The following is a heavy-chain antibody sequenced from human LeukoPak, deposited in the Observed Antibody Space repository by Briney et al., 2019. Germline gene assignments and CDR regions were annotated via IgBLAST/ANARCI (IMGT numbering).Heavy chain of an antibody. CDR1: GDSISSGGYY. D-gene: IGHD5-24*01. V-gene: IGHV4-31*03. CDR3: AGGDGYNNDY. J-gene: IGHJ4*02. Sequence: PSRPLSLTCTVSGDSISSGGYYWSWSRQHPGRGLERFGNFYYNGSTYYNPSLKIRHTQTEHKYQNQFSHNLSSVTAPDTAAQYCAGGDGYNNDYWGQGTLVTVSS. CDR2: FYYNGST.